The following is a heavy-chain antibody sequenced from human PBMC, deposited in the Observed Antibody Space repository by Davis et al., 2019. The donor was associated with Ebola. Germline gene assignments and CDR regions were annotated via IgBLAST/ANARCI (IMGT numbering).Heavy chain of an antibody. CDR1: GFTFSNYA. J-gene: IGHJ3*02. CDR2: IGTTATST. V-gene: IGHV3-23*01. Sequence: GESLKISCAASGFTFSNYAMSWVRRAPGKGLEWVSSIGTTATSTFYADSVKGRFTISRDNSKNTLYLQMNSLRVEDTAIYYCAKDTSNVWFDIWGQGTMVTVSS. CDR3: AKDTSNVWFDI. D-gene: IGHD6-19*01.